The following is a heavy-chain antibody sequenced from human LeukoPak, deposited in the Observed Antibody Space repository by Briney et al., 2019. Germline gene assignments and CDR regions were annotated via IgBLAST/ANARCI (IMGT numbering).Heavy chain of an antibody. Sequence: ASVKVSCKASGYTFIAYYMYWVRQAPGQGLEWMGRINLNSGGTNYARNFQGRVPMTRDTPISTAYMELSRLRSDDTAVYYCARFDTITGTTDSWGQGTLVTVSS. CDR3: ARFDTITGTTDS. CDR2: INLNSGGT. CDR1: GYTFIAYY. D-gene: IGHD1-7*01. J-gene: IGHJ4*02. V-gene: IGHV1-2*06.